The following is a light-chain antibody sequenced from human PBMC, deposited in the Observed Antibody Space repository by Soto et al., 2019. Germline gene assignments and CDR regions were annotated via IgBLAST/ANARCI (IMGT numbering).Light chain of an antibody. CDR1: ESLLYSKGYNY. CDR2: MDS. J-gene: IGKJ5*01. V-gene: IGKV2-28*01. Sequence: EIVITQSPLSLPVTPVEPASISCRSSESLLYSKGYNYVDGYLQKPGQSPQLLIYMDSNRPCGVSDRFSGSGYGKEFTLKIRRVEVEAVGVYSCMHALQTPITFGKGTRLEIK. CDR3: MHALQTPIT.